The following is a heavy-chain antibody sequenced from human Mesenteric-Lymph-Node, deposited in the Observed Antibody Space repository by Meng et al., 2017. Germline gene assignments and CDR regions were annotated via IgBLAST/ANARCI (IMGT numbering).Heavy chain of an antibody. CDR3: ARGGVRFLHY. V-gene: IGHV4-34*01. Sequence: QVQLQQWGAGLLKPSETLSLTCALYGGAFSGYYLSWIRQPPGKGLEWIWEINHSGSTNYNPSLKSRVTISVDTSKNQFSLKLSSVTAADTAVYYCARGGVRFLHYWGQGTLVTVSS. CDR2: INHSGST. J-gene: IGHJ4*02. D-gene: IGHD3-3*01. CDR1: GGAFSGYY.